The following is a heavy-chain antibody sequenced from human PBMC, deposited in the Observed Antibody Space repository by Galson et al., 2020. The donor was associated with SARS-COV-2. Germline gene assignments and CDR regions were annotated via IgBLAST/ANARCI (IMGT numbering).Heavy chain of an antibody. CDR3: AKASRTSWGFFDL. CDR1: GFTFSSYA. J-gene: IGHJ4*02. CDR2: INGASNSI. V-gene: IGHV3-23*01. Sequence: GGSLRLSCAASGFTFSSYAMSWVRQAPGKGLEWVSAINGASNSIYYADSVKGRFTISRDNSKSTLYLQMNSLRAEDAAIYYCAKASRTSWGFFDLWGPGTLVTVSS. D-gene: IGHD3-16*01.